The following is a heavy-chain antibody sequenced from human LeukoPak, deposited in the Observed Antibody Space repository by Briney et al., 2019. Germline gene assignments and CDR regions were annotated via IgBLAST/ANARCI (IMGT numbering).Heavy chain of an antibody. Sequence: SETLSLTCAVYGGSFSGYYWSWIRQPPGKGLEWIGEINHSGSTNYNPSLKSRVTISVDTSKNQFSLKLSSVTAADTAVYYCARRLFSYGGNSIWGQGTLVTVSS. J-gene: IGHJ4*02. D-gene: IGHD4-23*01. CDR1: GGSFSGYY. CDR2: INHSGST. V-gene: IGHV4-34*01. CDR3: ARRLFSYGGNSI.